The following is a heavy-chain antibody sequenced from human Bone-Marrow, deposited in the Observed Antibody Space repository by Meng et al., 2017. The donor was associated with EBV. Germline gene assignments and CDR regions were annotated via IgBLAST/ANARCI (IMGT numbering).Heavy chain of an antibody. CDR1: GYTFTNYA. CDR3: ATEPGYSSG. Sequence: QVQLVESGDEVRKPGASVTVSCKASGYTFTNYAMHWVRQAPGQRLEWMGWINPGNGNTKYSQKFQGRASITRDISASIVYMELTSLRSEDTAVYYCATEPGYSSGWGQGTLVTVSS. CDR2: INPGNGNT. J-gene: IGHJ4*02. D-gene: IGHD6-19*01. V-gene: IGHV1-3*01.